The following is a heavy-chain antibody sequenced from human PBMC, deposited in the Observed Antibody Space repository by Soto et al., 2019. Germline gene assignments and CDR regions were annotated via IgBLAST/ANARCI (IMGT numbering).Heavy chain of an antibody. V-gene: IGHV3-30*18. D-gene: IGHD6-13*01. CDR3: AKDVSIAAAGTPYFQL. CDR1: GFTFSNYG. J-gene: IGHJ1*01. CDR2: ISYDGSNK. Sequence: QVQLVESGGGVVQPGRSLRLSCAASGFTFSNYGMHWVRQAPGKGLEWVAIISYDGSNKYYADSVKGRFTISRDNSKNMLYLQMNSLRAEDTAVYYCAKDVSIAAAGTPYFQLWGQGTLVTVSS.